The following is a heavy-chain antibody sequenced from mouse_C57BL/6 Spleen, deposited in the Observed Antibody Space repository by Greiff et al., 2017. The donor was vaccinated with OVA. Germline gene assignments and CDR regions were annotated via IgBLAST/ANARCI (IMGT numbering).Heavy chain of an antibody. Sequence: QVHVKQPGAELVKPGASVKMSCKASGYTFTSYWITWVKQRPGQGLEWIGDIYPGSGSTTSNEKFKSKATLTVDTSSSTAYMQLSSLTSEDSAVYYCARIGLDRRYAMDDWGQGTSVTVSS. D-gene: IGHD6-1*01. CDR1: GYTFTSYW. CDR2: IYPGSGST. V-gene: IGHV1-55*01. CDR3: ARIGLDRRYAMDD. J-gene: IGHJ4*01.